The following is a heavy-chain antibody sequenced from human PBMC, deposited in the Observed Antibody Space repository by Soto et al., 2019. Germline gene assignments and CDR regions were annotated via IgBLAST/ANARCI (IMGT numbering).Heavy chain of an antibody. Sequence: EVQLLESGGGLVQPGRSLRLSCAASGFNFDEYTMHWVRQVPGKGLEWVSCISWNSASIGYVDSVEGRFTISRDNAKSSLYLQMNRLREEDTAIYYCFRVPDTWVITDAFDFWGQGTPVTVSS. CDR2: ISWNSASI. J-gene: IGHJ4*02. CDR1: GFNFDEYT. V-gene: IGHV3-9*01. D-gene: IGHD3-10*01. CDR3: FRVPDTWVITDAFDF.